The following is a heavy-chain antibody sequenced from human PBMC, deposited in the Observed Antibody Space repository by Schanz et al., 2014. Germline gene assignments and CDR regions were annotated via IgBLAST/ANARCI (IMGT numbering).Heavy chain of an antibody. Sequence: VQLVESGGGLVKPGGSLRLSCAASGFTFSDYYMSWIRQAPGKGLEWVSGFIVDSGNTYYAGSVKGRFSISRDYSKNTLYLQMNSLRAEDTAVYYCAKDLLYGAPMPLNHLDYWGQGTLVTVSS. D-gene: IGHD2-2*01. CDR1: GFTFSDYY. CDR2: FIVDSGNT. J-gene: IGHJ4*02. V-gene: IGHV3-23*04. CDR3: AKDLLYGAPMPLNHLDY.